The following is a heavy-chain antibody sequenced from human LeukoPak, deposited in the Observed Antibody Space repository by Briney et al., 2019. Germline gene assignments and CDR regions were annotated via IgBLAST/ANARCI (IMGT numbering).Heavy chain of an antibody. CDR2: ISYDGSNK. J-gene: IGHJ6*02. CDR1: GFTFSSYA. Sequence: GGSLRLSCAASGFTFSSYAMHWVRQAPGKGLEWVAVISYDGSNKYYADSVKGRFTISRDNSKNTLYLQMNSLRAEDTAVYYCAAGSGSYYPDYYGMDVWGQGTTVTVCS. D-gene: IGHD3-10*01. CDR3: AAGSGSYYPDYYGMDV. V-gene: IGHV3-30-3*01.